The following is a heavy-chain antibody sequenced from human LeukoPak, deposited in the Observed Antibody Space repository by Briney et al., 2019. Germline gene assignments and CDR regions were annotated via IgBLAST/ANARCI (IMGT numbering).Heavy chain of an antibody. Sequence: PSETLSLTCTVSGYSISSGYYWGWIRQPPGKGLEWIGSIYHSGSTYYNPSLKSRVTISVDTSKNQFSLKLSSVTAADTAVYYCERVRWELLASFDYWGQGTLVTVSS. CDR2: IYHSGST. J-gene: IGHJ4*02. D-gene: IGHD1-26*01. V-gene: IGHV4-38-2*02. CDR1: GYSISSGYY. CDR3: ERVRWELLASFDY.